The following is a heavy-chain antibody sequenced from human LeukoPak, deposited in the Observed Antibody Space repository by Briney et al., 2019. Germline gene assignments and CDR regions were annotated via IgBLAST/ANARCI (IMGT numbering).Heavy chain of an antibody. CDR2: LGAGGDT. CDR1: GFSFSAYD. CDR3: ARVPRSGYVEYFDY. V-gene: IGHV3-13*04. D-gene: IGHD5-12*01. J-gene: IGHJ4*02. Sequence: SGGSLRLSCAASGFSFSAYDMHWVRHSIEKGLEWVSGLGAGGDTSYAGSVKGRFTISRENAKNSLYLQMNSLRAGGTAVYYCARVPRSGYVEYFDYWGQGTLVTVSS.